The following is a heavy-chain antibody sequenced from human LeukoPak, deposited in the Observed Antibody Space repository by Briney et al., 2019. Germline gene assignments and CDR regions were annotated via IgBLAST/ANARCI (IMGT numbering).Heavy chain of an antibody. D-gene: IGHD1-26*01. CDR3: ARAAYSGSYHSDY. CDR1: GGSVNSGSYY. CDR2: IYYSGST. V-gene: IGHV4-61*01. J-gene: IGHJ4*02. Sequence: PSETLSLTCTVSGGSVNSGSYYWNWIRQPPGKGLEWIGYIYYSGSTNYNPSLKSRVAISVDTSKNQFSLKLSSVTAADTAVYYCARAAYSGSYHSDYWGQGTLVTVSS.